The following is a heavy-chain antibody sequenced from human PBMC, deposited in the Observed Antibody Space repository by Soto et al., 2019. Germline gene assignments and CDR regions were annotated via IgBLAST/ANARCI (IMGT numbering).Heavy chain of an antibody. V-gene: IGHV3-30*18. CDR1: GFTFSNYA. Sequence: QVQLVESGGGVVQPGRSLRLSCAASGFTFSNYAMHWVRQAPGKGLEWMALISYDGSNKYYADSVKGRFTISRDNSKNTLFLQMNSRRAEDTAVYYCAKEGAVPADLDYWGQGTLVTVSS. D-gene: IGHD6-19*01. J-gene: IGHJ4*02. CDR3: AKEGAVPADLDY. CDR2: ISYDGSNK.